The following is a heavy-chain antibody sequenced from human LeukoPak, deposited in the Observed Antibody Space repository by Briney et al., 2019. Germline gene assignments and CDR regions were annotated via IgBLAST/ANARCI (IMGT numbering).Heavy chain of an antibody. Sequence: PGGSLRLSCAASGFTTFSHMNWVRQAPGKGLEWVSVIHSGGGGIPYYADSVKGRFTISRDNSKNTIYLQMNSLRAEDTAVYSCARGGNWDLYYFDFWGQGTLVSVSS. J-gene: IGHJ4*02. CDR3: ARGGNWDLYYFDF. CDR2: IHSGGGGIP. D-gene: IGHD7-27*01. CDR1: GFTTFSH. V-gene: IGHV3-53*01.